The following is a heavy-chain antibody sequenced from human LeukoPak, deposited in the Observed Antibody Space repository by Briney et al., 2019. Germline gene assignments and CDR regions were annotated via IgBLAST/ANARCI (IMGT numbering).Heavy chain of an antibody. CDR2: IYSGGTT. CDR3: ASKLTRGY. Sequence: GGSLRLSCVVSGLTVSTKYMSWVRQAPGKGLEWVSVIYSGGTTNYADSVKGRFIVYRDNSKNTLYLQMNSLRAEDTAVYYCASKLTRGYWGQGTLVNVSS. D-gene: IGHD4-11*01. V-gene: IGHV3-66*01. J-gene: IGHJ4*02. CDR1: GLTVSTKY.